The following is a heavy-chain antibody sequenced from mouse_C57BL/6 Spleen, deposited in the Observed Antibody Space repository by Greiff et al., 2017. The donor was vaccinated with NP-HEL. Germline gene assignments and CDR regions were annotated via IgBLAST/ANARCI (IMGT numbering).Heavy chain of an antibody. CDR1: EFPFPITN. V-gene: IGHV7-3*01. J-gene: IGHJ3*01. CDR3: ARSDGNYGAWFAY. D-gene: IGHD2-1*01. CDR2: IGNKANATQT. Sequence: EVKLVGSEGGLFRPGGSLSLSFAPSEFPFPITNITGFRRPPGKPLEGLGFIGNKANATQTEYSACVKGRFTISRDNSQSILYLQMNALRAEDSATYYCARSDGNYGAWFAYWGQGTLVTVSA.